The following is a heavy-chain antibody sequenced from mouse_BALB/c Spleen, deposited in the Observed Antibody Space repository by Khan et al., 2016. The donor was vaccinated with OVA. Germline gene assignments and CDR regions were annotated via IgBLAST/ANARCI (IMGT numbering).Heavy chain of an antibody. CDR3: AREEAVYYFDY. CDR1: GYIFTSYW. J-gene: IGHJ2*01. CDR2: IYPGTDNT. Sequence: QVQLQQSGAELVRPGASVKLSCKTSGYIFTSYWIHWVKQRSGQGLEWIASIYPGTDNTSYNEKFKDKATLTSDKSSSTAYMQLTSLTSEDSAVYCCAREEAVYYFDYWGQGTTLTVSS. D-gene: IGHD3-3*01. V-gene: IGHV1S132*01.